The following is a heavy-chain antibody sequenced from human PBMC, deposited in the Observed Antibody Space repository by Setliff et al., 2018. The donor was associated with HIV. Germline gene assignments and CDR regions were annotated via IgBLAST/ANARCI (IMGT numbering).Heavy chain of an antibody. CDR1: GFTFRAHW. CDR2: ISPDGTKT. D-gene: IGHD5-12*01. J-gene: IGHJ4*02. Sequence: PGGSLRLSCAASGFTFRAHWMLWFRQAPGKGLMWVSRISPDGTKTNHADSVKSRFTISRDNAKNSLYLQMNALRVEDTAVYYCARDPPGSGFHLDYWGQGTPVTVSS. V-gene: IGHV3-74*01. CDR3: ARDPPGSGFHLDY.